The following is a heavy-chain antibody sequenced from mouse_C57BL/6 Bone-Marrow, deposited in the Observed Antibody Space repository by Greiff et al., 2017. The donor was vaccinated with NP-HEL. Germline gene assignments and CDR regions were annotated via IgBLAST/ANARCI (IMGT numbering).Heavy chain of an antibody. V-gene: IGHV1-82*01. Sequence: QVQLQQSGPELVKPGASVEISCKASGYAFSSSWMNWVKQRPGKGLEWIGRIYPGDGDTNYNGKFKGKATLTADKSSSTAYMQLSSLTSEDSAVYFCARGDYYGSSSNFDYWGQGTTLTVSS. CDR2: IYPGDGDT. J-gene: IGHJ2*01. CDR3: ARGDYYGSSSNFDY. CDR1: GYAFSSSW. D-gene: IGHD1-1*01.